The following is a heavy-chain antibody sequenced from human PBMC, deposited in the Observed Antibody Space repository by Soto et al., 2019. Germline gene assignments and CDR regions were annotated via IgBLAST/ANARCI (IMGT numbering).Heavy chain of an antibody. J-gene: IGHJ4*02. CDR1: GFTFSSYA. V-gene: IGHV3-30-3*01. Sequence: QVQLVESGGGVVQPGRSLRLSCAASGFTFSSYAMHWVRQAPGKGLEWVAVISYDGSNKYYADSVKGRFTISRDNSKNTLYRKMNSLRAEDTAVYYCARDSGTTMSREITPGPFDYWGQGTLVTVSS. CDR2: ISYDGSNK. D-gene: IGHD1-7*01. CDR3: ARDSGTTMSREITPGPFDY.